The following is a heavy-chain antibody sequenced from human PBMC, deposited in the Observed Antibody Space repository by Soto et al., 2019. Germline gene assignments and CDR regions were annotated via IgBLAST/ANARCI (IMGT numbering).Heavy chain of an antibody. J-gene: IGHJ4*02. V-gene: IGHV1-69*02. CDR1: GGTFSSYT. D-gene: IGHD2-15*01. Sequence: QVQLVQSGAEVKKPGSSVKVSCKASGGTFSSYTISWVRQAPGQGLEWMGRIIPILGIANYAQKFQGRVTITADKSRGTAYVGGSRLGSEDTAVYYCSRVATGGGGDYWGQGTLVTVSS. CDR2: IIPILGIA. CDR3: SRVATGGGGDY.